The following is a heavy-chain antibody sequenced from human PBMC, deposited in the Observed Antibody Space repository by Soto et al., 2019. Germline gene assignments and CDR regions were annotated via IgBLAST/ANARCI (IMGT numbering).Heavy chain of an antibody. CDR1: GGSVSSDSYY. CDR3: APISLTYWCDP. Sequence: QVQLQDSGPGLVKPSDPLSLTCSVSGGSVSSDSYYGSWIRQPPGKGLEFIGYIYYSGITNYNPSLKRRVNISLDTSKNQFPLRLTSVTAADTAVYYCAPISLTYWCDPWGQGTLVTVSS. J-gene: IGHJ5*02. V-gene: IGHV4-61*01. CDR2: IYYSGIT.